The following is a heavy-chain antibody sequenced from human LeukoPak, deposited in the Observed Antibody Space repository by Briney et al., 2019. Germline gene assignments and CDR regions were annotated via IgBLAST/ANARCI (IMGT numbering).Heavy chain of an antibody. D-gene: IGHD2-21*02. CDR3: ARDREVVTAKAQMDV. Sequence: GGSLRLSCEVSGFTVSTNHMSWVRQAPGKGLEWVSVIYSDTNTYYPDSVKGRFTISRDNSKNTVFLQMNSLRAEDTAVYYCARDREVVTAKAQMDVWGKGTTVTVSS. CDR2: IYSDTNT. CDR1: GFTVSTNH. J-gene: IGHJ6*04. V-gene: IGHV3-53*01.